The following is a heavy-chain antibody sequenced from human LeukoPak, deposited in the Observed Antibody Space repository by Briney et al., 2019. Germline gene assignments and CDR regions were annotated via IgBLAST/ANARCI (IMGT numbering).Heavy chain of an antibody. D-gene: IGHD3-10*01. CDR2: IYSGGST. Sequence: GGSLRLSCAASGFTVSSNYMSWVRQAPGRGLQWVSVIYSGGSTYYADSVKGRFTISRDNSKNTLFLQMNSLRAGDTAVYYCARGTVTMVDYWGQGTLVTVSS. V-gene: IGHV3-66*01. J-gene: IGHJ4*02. CDR3: ARGTVTMVDY. CDR1: GFTVSSNY.